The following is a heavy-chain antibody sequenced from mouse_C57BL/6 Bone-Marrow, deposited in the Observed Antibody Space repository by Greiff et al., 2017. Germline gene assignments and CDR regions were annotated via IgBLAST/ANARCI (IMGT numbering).Heavy chain of an antibody. CDR2: NYPRSGNT. D-gene: IGHD2-4*01. J-gene: IGHJ3*01. Sequence: VKLQESGAELARPGASVKLSCKASGYTFTSYGISWVKQRTGQGLEWIGENYPRSGNTYYNEKFKGKATLTADKSSSTAYMELRSMTSEDSAVYFCAREKDYEDYLDWFAYWGQGTLVTVSA. V-gene: IGHV1-81*01. CDR1: GYTFTSYG. CDR3: AREKDYEDYLDWFAY.